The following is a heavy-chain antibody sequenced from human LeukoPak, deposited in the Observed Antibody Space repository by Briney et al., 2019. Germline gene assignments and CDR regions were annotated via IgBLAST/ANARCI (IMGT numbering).Heavy chain of an antibody. CDR3: ACSGAVDRRADY. J-gene: IGHJ4*02. CDR1: GGTFSSYA. V-gene: IGHV1-69*13. CDR2: IISIFGTA. D-gene: IGHD2-15*01. Sequence: SVKVSCKASGGTFSSYAISWVRQAPGQGLEWMGGIISIFGTANYAQKFQGRVTITADESTSTAYVELSSLRSKDTDVYYCACSGAVDRRADYWGQGTLVTVSS.